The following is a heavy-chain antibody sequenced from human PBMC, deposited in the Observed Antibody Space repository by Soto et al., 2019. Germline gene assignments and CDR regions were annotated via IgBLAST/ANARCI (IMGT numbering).Heavy chain of an antibody. J-gene: IGHJ4*02. D-gene: IGHD1-26*01. CDR2: IIPILGIA. Sequence: GASVKVSCKASGGTFSSYTISWVRQAPGQGLEWMGRIIPILGIANYAQKFQGRVTITADKSTSTAYMELNSLRAEDTAVYYCARSLVRGAPDSWGQGTLVTVSS. V-gene: IGHV1-69*02. CDR1: GGTFSSYT. CDR3: ARSLVRGAPDS.